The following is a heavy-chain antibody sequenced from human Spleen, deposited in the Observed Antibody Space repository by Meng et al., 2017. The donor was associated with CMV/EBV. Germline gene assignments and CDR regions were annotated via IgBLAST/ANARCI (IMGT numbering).Heavy chain of an antibody. CDR2: IRFDASNK. CDR1: GGTFSSYA. V-gene: IGHV3-30*02. J-gene: IGHJ4*02. CDR3: ANEQDYGARDY. D-gene: IGHD4-17*01. Sequence: SCKASGGTFSSYAISWVRQAPGKGLEWVAFIRFDASNKYYADSVKGRFTISRDNSKSTLYLQMNSLRAEDTAVYYCANEQDYGARDYWGQGTLVTVSS.